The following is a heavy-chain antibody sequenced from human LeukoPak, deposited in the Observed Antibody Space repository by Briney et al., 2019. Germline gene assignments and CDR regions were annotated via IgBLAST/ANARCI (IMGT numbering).Heavy chain of an antibody. CDR3: ARKAQTGGHSGPFDI. V-gene: IGHV3-48*04. CDR1: GFTFSSHA. D-gene: IGHD7-27*01. CDR2: ISTDSLTI. J-gene: IGHJ3*02. Sequence: PGGSLRLSCAASGFTFSSHAMNWVRQAPGKGLEWISSISTDSLTIKYADFVSGQFTISRGNAEHLLFLQMNSLRAEDTAVYYCARKAQTGGHSGPFDIWGQGTLVTVSS.